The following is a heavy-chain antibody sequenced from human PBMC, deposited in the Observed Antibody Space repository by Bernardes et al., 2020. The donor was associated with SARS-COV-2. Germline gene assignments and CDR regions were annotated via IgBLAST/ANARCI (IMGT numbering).Heavy chain of an antibody. V-gene: IGHV4-39*01. D-gene: IGHD1-26*01. CDR1: GGSISSSRYY. J-gene: IGHJ4*02. Sequence: SETLSLMCTVSGGSISSSRYYWGWIRQTPGKGLEWIGTVYYSGTVYYNPSLRGRLTISVDTSQNQFSLKLRSVTAADTAIYYCARSVGATSSTDFWGQGTLVTVSS. CDR2: VYYSGTV. CDR3: ARSVGATSSTDF.